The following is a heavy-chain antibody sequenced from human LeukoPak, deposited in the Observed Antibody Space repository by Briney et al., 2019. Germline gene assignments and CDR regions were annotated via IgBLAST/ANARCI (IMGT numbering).Heavy chain of an antibody. CDR3: ARSTHRDAFDI. V-gene: IGHV3-21*01. CDR2: ISSSSSYI. J-gene: IGHJ3*02. Sequence: GGSLRLSCAASGFPFSSYSMNWVRQAPGKGLEWVSSISSSSSYIYYADSVKGRFTISRDNAKNSLYLQMNSLRAEDTAVYYCARSTHRDAFDIWGQGTMVTVSS. CDR1: GFPFSSYS.